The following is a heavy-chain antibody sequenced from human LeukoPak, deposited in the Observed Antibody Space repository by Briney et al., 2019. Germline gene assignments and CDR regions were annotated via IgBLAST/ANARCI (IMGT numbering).Heavy chain of an antibody. V-gene: IGHV7-4-1*02. D-gene: IGHD2-2*02. J-gene: IGHJ4*02. CDR2: INTNTGNP. CDR1: GYTFTSYA. Sequence: WASVKVSCKASGYTFTSYAMNWVRQAPGQGREWMGWINTNTGNPTYAQGFTGRFVFSLDTSVSTAYLQISSLKAEDTAVYYCAREDIVVVPAAITMDYWGQGTLVTVSS. CDR3: AREDIVVVPAAITMDY.